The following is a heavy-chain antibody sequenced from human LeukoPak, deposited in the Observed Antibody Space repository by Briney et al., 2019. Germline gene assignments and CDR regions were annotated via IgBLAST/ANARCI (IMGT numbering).Heavy chain of an antibody. CDR1: GYTFTSYE. CDR2: MNPHSGDT. V-gene: IGHV1-8*01. Sequence: ASVKVSCKASGYTFTSYEINWVRQATGHGLEWMGWMNPHSGDTKFAQKFQGRLTMTTDTAITTGYMELNRLRYDDAAMYYCARKHFGASSPFDYWGQGTLVTVSS. D-gene: IGHD2-21*01. J-gene: IGHJ4*02. CDR3: ARKHFGASSPFDY.